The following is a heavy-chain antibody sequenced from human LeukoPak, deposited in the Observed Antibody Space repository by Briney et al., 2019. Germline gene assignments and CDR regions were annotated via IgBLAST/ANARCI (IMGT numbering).Heavy chain of an antibody. J-gene: IGHJ4*02. V-gene: IGHV3-21*01. CDR1: GFTFSSYS. CDR3: ARVTLVRGVPEYYFDY. Sequence: PGGSLRLSCAASGFTFSSYSMNWVRQAPGKGLEWVSSISSSSSYIYYADSVKGRFTISRDNAKNSLYLQMNSLRAEDTAVYYCARVTLVRGVPEYYFDYWGQGTLVTVSS. CDR2: ISSSSSYI. D-gene: IGHD3-10*01.